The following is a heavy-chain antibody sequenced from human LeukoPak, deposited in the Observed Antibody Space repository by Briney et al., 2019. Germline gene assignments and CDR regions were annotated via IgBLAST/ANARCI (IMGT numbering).Heavy chain of an antibody. J-gene: IGHJ4*02. CDR1: GFPFNMFA. D-gene: IGHD2-8*01. CDR2: LSRGGGST. CDR3: AKEQRIRHCSEGVCMEGYYFDY. V-gene: IGHV3-23*01. Sequence: GSLRLSCTGSGFPFNMFAMNWVRQAPGQGLEWVSGLSRGGGSTNYADSVKGRFTISRDTSESMVFLQMNDLRPEDTAVYYCAKEQRIRHCSEGVCMEGYYFDYWGQGSLVTVSS.